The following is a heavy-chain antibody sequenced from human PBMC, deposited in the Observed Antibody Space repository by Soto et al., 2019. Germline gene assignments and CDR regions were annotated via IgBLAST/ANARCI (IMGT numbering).Heavy chain of an antibody. CDR3: AREDCSGGSCYTTGQYDY. Sequence: ASVKVSCKASGYTFTSYAVHWVRQAPGQRLEWMGWINAGNGNTKYSQKFQGRVTITRDTSASTAYMELSSLRSEDTAVYYCAREDCSGGSCYTTGQYDYWGQG. V-gene: IGHV1-3*01. D-gene: IGHD2-15*01. CDR1: GYTFTSYA. CDR2: INAGNGNT. J-gene: IGHJ4*02.